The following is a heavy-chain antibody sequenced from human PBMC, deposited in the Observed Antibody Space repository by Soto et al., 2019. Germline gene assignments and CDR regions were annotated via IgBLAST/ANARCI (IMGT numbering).Heavy chain of an antibody. CDR3: EARGFWVLFDI. Sequence: HPGGSLRLSCAASGFTFSSYEMNWVRQAPGKGLEWVSYISSSGSTIYYADSVKGRFTISRDNAKNSLYLQMNSLRAEDTAVYYCEARGFWVLFDIWGQGTMVTVSS. J-gene: IGHJ3*02. V-gene: IGHV3-48*03. D-gene: IGHD3-3*01. CDR1: GFTFSSYE. CDR2: ISSSGSTI.